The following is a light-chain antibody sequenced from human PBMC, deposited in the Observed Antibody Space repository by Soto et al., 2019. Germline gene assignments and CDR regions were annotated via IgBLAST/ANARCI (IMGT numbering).Light chain of an antibody. Sequence: QSVLTQPPSVSGAPGQRVTLSCTGSSSNLGAGYDVHWYQQLPGAAPKLVIFGNRNRPSGVPERFSGSKSGTSASLAITGLQAEDEADYYCQAYDYSLTASVLGGGTKVTVL. V-gene: IGLV1-40*01. CDR2: GNR. CDR3: QAYDYSLTASV. J-gene: IGLJ3*02. CDR1: SSNLGAGYD.